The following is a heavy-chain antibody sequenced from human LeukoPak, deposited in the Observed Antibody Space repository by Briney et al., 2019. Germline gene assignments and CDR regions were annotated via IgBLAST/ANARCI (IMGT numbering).Heavy chain of an antibody. V-gene: IGHV6-1*01. CDR1: GDGLSIKIGA. D-gene: IGHD7-27*01. CDR2: TYYRSKWNY. CDR3: ARDPVWGSA. J-gene: IGHJ5*02. Sequence: SQTLSLTCAISGDGLSIKIGAWGWNRQSPSRGLEWPGRTYYRSKWNYEYAAYVKSRITIRPDTSKNQFSLQLHSVTPEDTAMYYCARDPVWGSAWGQGTLVTVSS.